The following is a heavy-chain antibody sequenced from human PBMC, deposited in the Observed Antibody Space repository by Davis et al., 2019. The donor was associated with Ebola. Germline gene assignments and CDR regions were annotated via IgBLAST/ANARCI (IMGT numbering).Heavy chain of an antibody. D-gene: IGHD1-26*01. CDR3: ARWGGASYYYYGMDV. Sequence: PGGSLRLSCTVSGGSISSYYWSWIRQPPGKGLEWIGYIYYSGSTNYNPSLKSRVTISVDTSKNQFSLKLSSVTAADTAVYYCARWGGASYYYYGMDVWGQGTTVTVSS. V-gene: IGHV4-59*01. CDR1: GGSISSYY. J-gene: IGHJ6*02. CDR2: IYYSGST.